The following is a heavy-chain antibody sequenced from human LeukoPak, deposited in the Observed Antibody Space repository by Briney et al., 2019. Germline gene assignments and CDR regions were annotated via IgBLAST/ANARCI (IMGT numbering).Heavy chain of an antibody. CDR3: ARGGMITFGNFDY. D-gene: IGHD3-16*01. Sequence: SGTLSLTCTVSGGSISPYYWSWIRQPPGKGLEWIGYVYYNGSTKDNPSLKRRVTISVDASKKQFSLKLSSVTPADTALYYCARGGMITFGNFDYWGPGTLVTVSS. CDR2: VYYNGST. V-gene: IGHV4-59*01. J-gene: IGHJ4*02. CDR1: GGSISPYY.